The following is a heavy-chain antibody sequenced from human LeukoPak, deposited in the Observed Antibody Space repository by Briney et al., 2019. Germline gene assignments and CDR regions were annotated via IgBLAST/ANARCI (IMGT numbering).Heavy chain of an antibody. CDR1: GGSISSYY. Sequence: SETLSLTCTVSGGSISSYYWSWIRQPPGKGLEWIGYIYYSGSTNYNPSLKSRVTISVDTSKNQFSLKLSSVTAADTAVYYCARGTDYYDSSGWLDPWGQGTLVTVSS. J-gene: IGHJ5*02. CDR3: ARGTDYYDSSGWLDP. D-gene: IGHD3-22*01. V-gene: IGHV4-59*01. CDR2: IYYSGST.